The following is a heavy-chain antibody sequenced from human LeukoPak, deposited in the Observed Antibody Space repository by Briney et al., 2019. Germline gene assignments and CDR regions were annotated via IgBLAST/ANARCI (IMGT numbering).Heavy chain of an antibody. J-gene: IGHJ3*02. V-gene: IGHV3-23*01. Sequence: GGSLRLSCAASGFTFSSYAMSWVRQAPGKGLEWVSAISGSGGSTYYADSVKGRFTISRDNSKNTLYPQMNSLRAEDTAVYYCAKKFSSSWYPTDGFDIWGQGTMVTVSS. CDR2: ISGSGGST. D-gene: IGHD6-13*01. CDR3: AKKFSSSWYPTDGFDI. CDR1: GFTFSSYA.